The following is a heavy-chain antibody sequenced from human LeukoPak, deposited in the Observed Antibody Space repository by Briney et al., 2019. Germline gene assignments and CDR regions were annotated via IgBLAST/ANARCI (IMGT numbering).Heavy chain of an antibody. Sequence: PSETLSLTCTVSGGSISSSSYYWGWIRQPPGEGLEWIGSIYYSGSTYYNPSLKSRVTISVDTSKNQFSLKLSSVTAADTAVYYCARDSITGTTSFDYWGQGTLVTVSS. J-gene: IGHJ4*02. CDR2: IYYSGST. CDR1: GGSISSSSYY. V-gene: IGHV4-39*07. D-gene: IGHD1-20*01. CDR3: ARDSITGTTSFDY.